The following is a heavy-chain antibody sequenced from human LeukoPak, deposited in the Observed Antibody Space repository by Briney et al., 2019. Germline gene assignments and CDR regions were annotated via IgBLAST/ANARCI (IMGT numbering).Heavy chain of an antibody. V-gene: IGHV3-11*06. CDR3: ASLGSGSYYFDY. CDR2: ISSSSSYT. Sequence: PGGSLRPSCAASGFTFSDYYMSWIRQAPGKGLEWVSYISSSSSYTNYADSVKGRFTISRDNAKNSLYLQMNSLRAEDTAVYYCASLGSGSYYFDYWGQGTLVTVSS. CDR1: GFTFSDYY. D-gene: IGHD1-26*01. J-gene: IGHJ4*02.